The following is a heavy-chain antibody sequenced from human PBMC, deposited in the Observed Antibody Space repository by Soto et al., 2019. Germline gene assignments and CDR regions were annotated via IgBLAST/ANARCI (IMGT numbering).Heavy chain of an antibody. J-gene: IGHJ4*02. CDR3: ARAWGRVFDY. V-gene: IGHV4-59*01. CDR1: GGSISSYY. D-gene: IGHD3-16*01. Sequence: SETLSLTCTVSGGSISSYYWSWIRQPPGKGLEWIGYIYYSGSTNYNPSLKSRVTISVDTSKNQFSLKLSSVTAADTAVYYCARAWGRVFDYWGQGTLVTVPQ. CDR2: IYYSGST.